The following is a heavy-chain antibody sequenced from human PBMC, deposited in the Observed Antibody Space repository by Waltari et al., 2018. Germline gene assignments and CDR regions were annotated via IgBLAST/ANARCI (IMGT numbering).Heavy chain of an antibody. CDR1: GYSISSGYY. J-gene: IGHJ4*02. CDR2: IYHSGST. V-gene: IGHV4-38-2*01. Sequence: QVQLQESGPGLVKPSETLSLTCAVSGYSISSGYYWGWIRQPPGKGLEWIGSIYHSGSTYYNPSLKSRVTISVDTSKNQFSLKLSSVTAADTAVYYCARVRIQLWYIDYWGQGTLVTVSS. CDR3: ARVRIQLWYIDY. D-gene: IGHD5-18*01.